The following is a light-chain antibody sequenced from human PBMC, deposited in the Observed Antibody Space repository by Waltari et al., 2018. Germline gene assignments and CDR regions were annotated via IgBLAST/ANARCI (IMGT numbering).Light chain of an antibody. Sequence: IKMTQSPSSLSASVGDRVTIPCQASQDIVNFLNWYQQKPGEVPKLLIYGASTLTTGVPSRFSGSGSGTDFTFTITNLQPEDVATYYCQQYDNYLFVTFGGGTKLEIK. CDR3: QQYDNYLFVT. CDR2: GAS. V-gene: IGKV1-33*01. CDR1: QDIVNF. J-gene: IGKJ4*01.